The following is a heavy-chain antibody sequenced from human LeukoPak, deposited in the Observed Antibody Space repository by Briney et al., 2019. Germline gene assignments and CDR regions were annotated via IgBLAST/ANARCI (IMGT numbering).Heavy chain of an antibody. CDR3: ARVGTYGSGSYLSWLDY. V-gene: IGHV4-4*02. CDR1: GGSISSSNW. J-gene: IGHJ4*02. D-gene: IGHD3-10*01. Sequence: SETLSLTCAVSGGSISSSNWWSWVRQPPGKGLEWIGEIYHSGSTNYNPSLKSRVTISVDTSKNQFSLKLSSVTAADTAVYYCARVGTYGSGSYLSWLDYWGQGTLVTVSS. CDR2: IYHSGST.